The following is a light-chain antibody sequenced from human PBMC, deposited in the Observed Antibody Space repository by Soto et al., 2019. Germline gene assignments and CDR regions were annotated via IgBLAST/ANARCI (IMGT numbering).Light chain of an antibody. V-gene: IGKV3-11*01. Sequence: EIVLTQSPGTLCLSPGERAILSYRASQRVSSNLAWYQQKPGQAPRLLIYGASTRATGIPARFSGSGSGTDFTLTISSLEPEDFAVYYCQQRSNWPITFGQGTRLEI. CDR3: QQRSNWPIT. CDR1: QRVSSN. CDR2: GAS. J-gene: IGKJ5*01.